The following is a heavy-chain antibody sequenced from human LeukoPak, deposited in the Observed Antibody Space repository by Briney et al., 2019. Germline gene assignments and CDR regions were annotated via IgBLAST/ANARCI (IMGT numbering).Heavy chain of an antibody. V-gene: IGHV3-23*01. Sequence: PGGSLRLSCAASGFTFSSYAMSWVRQAPGKGLEWVSAISGSGGSTYYADSVKGRFTISRDNSKNTLYLQMNSLRAEDTAVYYCAKELTGWLVGAIKKYYFDYWGQGTLVTVSS. CDR3: AKELTGWLVGAIKKYYFDY. CDR1: GFTFSSYA. CDR2: ISGSGGST. D-gene: IGHD1-26*01. J-gene: IGHJ4*02.